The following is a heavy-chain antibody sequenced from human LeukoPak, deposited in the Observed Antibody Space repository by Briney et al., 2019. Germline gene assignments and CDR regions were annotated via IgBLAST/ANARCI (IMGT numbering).Heavy chain of an antibody. CDR1: GHTFNNFG. CDR3: VKHRGPTWWDLVDS. Sequence: ASVKVSCKASGHTFNNFGFTWVRQAPGQGLEWMGWIRGDNANTAYAQKFQGRVTMSVDTSTATGYLDLKSLTSDDTAVHFCVKHRGPTWWDLVDSWGQGTPVTVSS. V-gene: IGHV1-18*01. D-gene: IGHD1-26*01. CDR2: IRGDNANT. J-gene: IGHJ4*02.